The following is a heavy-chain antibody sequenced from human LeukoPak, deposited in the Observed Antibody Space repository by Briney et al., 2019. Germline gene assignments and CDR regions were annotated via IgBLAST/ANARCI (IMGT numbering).Heavy chain of an antibody. V-gene: IGHV3-53*01. CDR3: ARDIVVVVAAYYYYYGMDV. CDR2: IYSGGST. J-gene: IGHJ6*02. CDR1: GFTVSSNY. Sequence: PGGSLRLSCAASGFTVSSNYMSWVRQAPGKGLEWGSVIYSGGSTYYADSVKGRFTISRDNSKNTLYLQMNSLRAEDTAVYYSARDIVVVVAAYYYYYGMDVWGQGTTVTVSS. D-gene: IGHD2-15*01.